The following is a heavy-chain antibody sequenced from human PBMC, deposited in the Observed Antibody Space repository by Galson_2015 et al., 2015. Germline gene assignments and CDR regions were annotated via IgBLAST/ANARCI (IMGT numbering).Heavy chain of an antibody. Sequence: QVPLQESGPGLVKPSETLSLTCRVSGGSISSYYWSWIRQSPGKGLEWIGYIYYSGITKYNPSLKSRVPISVYTADNHFSLNLSAVTAADTAVYYCASSLGSSSWVDYSGQGTLVTVSS. CDR3: ASSLGSSSWVDY. CDR2: IYYSGIT. V-gene: IGHV4-59*01. D-gene: IGHD6-13*01. CDR1: GGSISSYY. J-gene: IGHJ4*02.